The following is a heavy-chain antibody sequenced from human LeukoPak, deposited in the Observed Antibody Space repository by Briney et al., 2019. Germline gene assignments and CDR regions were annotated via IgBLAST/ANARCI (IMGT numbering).Heavy chain of an antibody. Sequence: GGSLRLSCVGSGFSVSSNYMNWVRQAPGRGLDWVSVIYSDGRTFYADSVKGRFTSSRDNSKNTVDLQMNNLGADDTAVYYCARGAFDWGQGTLVTVSS. CDR2: IYSDGRT. J-gene: IGHJ4*02. CDR1: GFSVSSNY. CDR3: ARGAFD. V-gene: IGHV3-53*01.